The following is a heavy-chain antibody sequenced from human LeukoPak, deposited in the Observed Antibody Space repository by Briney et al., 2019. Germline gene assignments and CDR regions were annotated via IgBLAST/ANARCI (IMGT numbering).Heavy chain of an antibody. V-gene: IGHV3-21*01. D-gene: IGHD2-15*01. CDR2: ISTSSSYI. CDR3: ARGADGVSSNSRGWFDP. CDR1: GFTFNRYN. Sequence: KAGGSLRLSCAASGFTFNRYNMNWVRRAPGKGLEWVSSISTSSSYIYYADSVRGRFTISRDNAKNSLYLRMNSLRAEDTAVYSCARGADGVSSNSRGWFDPWGQGTLVTVSS. J-gene: IGHJ5*02.